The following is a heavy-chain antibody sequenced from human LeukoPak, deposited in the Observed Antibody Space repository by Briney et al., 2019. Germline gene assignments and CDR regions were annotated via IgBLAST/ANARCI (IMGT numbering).Heavy chain of an antibody. CDR2: IYHSGST. Sequence: SETLSLTCAVSGGSISSGGYSWSWIRQPPGKGLEWIGYIYHSGSTYYNPSLKSRVTISVDRSKNQFSLKLSSVTAADTAVYYRARVVEGYCSSTSCPTTIGYWGQGTLVTVSS. D-gene: IGHD2-2*01. CDR3: ARVVEGYCSSTSCPTTIGY. J-gene: IGHJ4*02. CDR1: GGSISSGGYS. V-gene: IGHV4-30-2*01.